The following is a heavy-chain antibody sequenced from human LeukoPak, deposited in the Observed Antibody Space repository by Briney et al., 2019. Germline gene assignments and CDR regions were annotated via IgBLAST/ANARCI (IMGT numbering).Heavy chain of an antibody. CDR2: TYYRSKWYN. CDR1: GDSVSSNSAA. V-gene: IGHV6-1*01. D-gene: IGHD6-13*01. J-gene: IGHJ4*02. Sequence: SQTLSLTCAISGDSVSSNSAAWNWIRQSPSRGLEWLGRTYYRSKWYNDYAVSVKSRITINPDTSKNQLSLQLNSVTPEDTAVYYCARVYSSSLNSEIDYWGQGTLVTVSS. CDR3: ARVYSSSLNSEIDY.